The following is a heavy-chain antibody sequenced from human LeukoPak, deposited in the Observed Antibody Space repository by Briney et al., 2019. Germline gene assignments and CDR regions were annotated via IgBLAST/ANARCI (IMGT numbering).Heavy chain of an antibody. CDR1: GGSISSTGYY. V-gene: IGHV4-39*07. CDR2: IYYAGTT. CDR3: ARDYQLVGRIDY. J-gene: IGHJ4*02. Sequence: PLETLSLTCTVSGGSISSTGYYWGWIRHPPGKGLEWIGSIYYAGTTYYNPSLKSRVTMSVDTSKNHFSLKMTSVTAADTALYYCARDYQLVGRIDYWGQGTLVTVSS. D-gene: IGHD3-10*01.